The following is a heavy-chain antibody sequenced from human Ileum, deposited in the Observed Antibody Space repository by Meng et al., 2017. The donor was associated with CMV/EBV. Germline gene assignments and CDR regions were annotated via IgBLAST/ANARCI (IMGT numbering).Heavy chain of an antibody. CDR3: TKHPFSTSVT. CDR1: DFIFSSYD. Sequence: VQLVESGGGVVQPGGSLRLSCTASDFIFSSYDMHWVRQAPGRGPQWVAFIYLDSRHKEYLDSVRGRFTISRDNSKNTMYLQMNSLRVEDTALYFCTKHPFSTSVTWGQGTLVTVSS. D-gene: IGHD2-2*01. J-gene: IGHJ5*02. V-gene: IGHV3-30*02. CDR2: IYLDSRHK.